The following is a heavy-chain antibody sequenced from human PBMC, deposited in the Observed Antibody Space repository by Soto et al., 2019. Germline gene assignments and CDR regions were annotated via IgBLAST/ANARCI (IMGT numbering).Heavy chain of an antibody. Sequence: ASVKVSCKASGYTFTSYGISWVRQAPGQGLEWMGWISAYNGNTNYAQKLQGRVTMTTDTSTSTAYMELRSLRSDDTAVYYCARADFLIGPGYNWFDPWGQGTLVTVSS. D-gene: IGHD3-22*01. J-gene: IGHJ5*02. V-gene: IGHV1-18*01. CDR1: GYTFTSYG. CDR2: ISAYNGNT. CDR3: ARADFLIGPGYNWFDP.